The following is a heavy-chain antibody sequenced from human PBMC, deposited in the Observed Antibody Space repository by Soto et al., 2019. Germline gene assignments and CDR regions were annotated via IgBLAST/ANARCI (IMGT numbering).Heavy chain of an antibody. CDR3: ASLGYCSGGSCYSVVGMDV. J-gene: IGHJ6*02. CDR1: GGSISSSSYY. V-gene: IGHV4-39*01. Sequence: SETXSLTCTVSGGSISSSSYYWGWIRQPPGKGLEWIGSIYYSGSTYYNPSLKSRVTISVDTSKNQFSLKLSSVTAADTAVYYCASLGYCSGGSCYSVVGMDVWGQGTTVTVSS. D-gene: IGHD2-15*01. CDR2: IYYSGST.